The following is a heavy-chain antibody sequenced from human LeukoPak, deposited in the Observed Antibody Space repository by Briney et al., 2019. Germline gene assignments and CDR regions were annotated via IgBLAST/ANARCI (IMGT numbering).Heavy chain of an antibody. J-gene: IGHJ4*02. CDR2: ISSSSSYI. V-gene: IGHV3-21*01. CDR3: ARALMGARAYYFDY. Sequence: GGSLRPSCAASGFTFSSYSMNWVRQAPGKGLEWVSSISSSSSYIYYADSVKGRFTISRDNAKNSLYLQMNSLRAEDTAVYYCARALMGARAYYFDYWGQGTLVTVSS. CDR1: GFTFSSYS. D-gene: IGHD1-26*01.